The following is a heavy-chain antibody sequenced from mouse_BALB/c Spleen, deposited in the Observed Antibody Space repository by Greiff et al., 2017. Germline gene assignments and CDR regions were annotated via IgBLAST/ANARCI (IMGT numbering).Heavy chain of an antibody. CDR1: YTFS. V-gene: IGHV1-87*01. CDR2: GQGLEWIG. Sequence: QVQLQQSGPELARPWASVKISCQAFYTFSRRVYFAIRDTNYWMQWVKQRPGQGLEWIGAIDPGNGDTSYNQKFKGKATLTADKSSSTAYMQRSSLTSEDSAVYYCAWGTVVEDYWGQGTTLTVSS. D-gene: IGHD1-1*01. CDR3: SEDSAVYYCAWGTVVEDY. J-gene: IGHJ2*01.